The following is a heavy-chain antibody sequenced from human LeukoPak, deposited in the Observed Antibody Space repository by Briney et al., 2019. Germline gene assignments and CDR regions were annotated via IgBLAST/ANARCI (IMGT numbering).Heavy chain of an antibody. CDR1: GFTFSNYN. D-gene: IGHD6-13*01. V-gene: IGHV3-21*01. CDR3: ARAGSSSWSYFDY. CDR2: ISTGSSYI. J-gene: IGHJ4*02. Sequence: PGGSLRLSCAASGFTFSNYNMNWVRQAPGKGLEWVSSISTGSSYIYYADSVKGRFTISRDNAKNSLYLQMNSLRAEDTAVYYCARAGSSSWSYFDYWGQGTLVTVSS.